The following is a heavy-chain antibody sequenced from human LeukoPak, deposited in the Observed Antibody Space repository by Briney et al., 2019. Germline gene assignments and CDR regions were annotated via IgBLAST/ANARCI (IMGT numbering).Heavy chain of an antibody. CDR1: GESIRSTTF. V-gene: IGHV4-39*01. Sequence: SETLSLTCSVSGESIRSTTFWGWIRQSPGMGLEWIASTSHAGISYYNPSLSSRVTVSADSSKNQFSLRLSSVTAADTAVYYCARRGGHSWDVGNWFDPWGQGTPVTVSS. J-gene: IGHJ5*02. D-gene: IGHD6-13*01. CDR3: ARRGGHSWDVGNWFDP. CDR2: TSHAGIS.